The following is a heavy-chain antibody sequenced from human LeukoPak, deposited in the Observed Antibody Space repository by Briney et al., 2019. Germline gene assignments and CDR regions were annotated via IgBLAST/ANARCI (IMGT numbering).Heavy chain of an antibody. CDR1: GFTFSTYV. V-gene: IGHV3-64*01. CDR2: ISSKGDNT. CDR3: ARVAVAGTGRLDY. D-gene: IGHD6-19*01. J-gene: IGHJ4*02. Sequence: PGGSLRLSCAASGFTFSTYVMQWVRQAPGKGLEYVSSISSKGDNTYYPNSVRGRFTISRDNSKNTLYLQMDSLRAEDMAVYYCARVAVAGTGRLDYWGQGTLVTVSS.